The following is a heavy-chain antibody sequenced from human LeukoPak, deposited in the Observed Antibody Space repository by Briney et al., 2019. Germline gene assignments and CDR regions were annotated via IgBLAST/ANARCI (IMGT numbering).Heavy chain of an antibody. D-gene: IGHD3-9*01. Sequence: GGSLRLSCAASGFTFNSFAMHWVRQAPGKGLEHLAFIPSDGSDKYYADSVKGRFTISRDNSRNTLYLQMNSLRAEDTAVYYCAREGGYDILTGQKSSDYWGQGTLVTVSS. CDR1: GFTFNSFA. CDR3: AREGGYDILTGQKSSDY. V-gene: IGHV3-30*12. J-gene: IGHJ4*02. CDR2: IPSDGSDK.